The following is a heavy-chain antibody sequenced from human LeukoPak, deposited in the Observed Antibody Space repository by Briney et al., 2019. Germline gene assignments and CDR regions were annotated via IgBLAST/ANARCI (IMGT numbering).Heavy chain of an antibody. CDR3: TSRGELPPMDV. V-gene: IGHV3-73*01. CDR2: IRSKANSYAT. Sequence: GGSLSLSCAASGFTFSGSAMHWVRQASGQGLEWVGRIRSKANSYATAYAASVKGRFTISRDDSKKTAYLQMNSLKTWDTAGYYCTSRGELPPMDVWGKGTTVTVSS. CDR1: GFTFSGSA. J-gene: IGHJ6*03. D-gene: IGHD1-26*01.